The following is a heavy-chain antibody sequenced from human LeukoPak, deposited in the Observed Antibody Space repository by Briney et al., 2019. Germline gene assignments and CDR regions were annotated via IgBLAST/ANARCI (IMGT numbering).Heavy chain of an antibody. J-gene: IGHJ4*02. CDR1: GFTFSSYG. CDR3: ARDLGTISKPFNY. D-gene: IGHD5-24*01. CDR2: ISGSGGST. Sequence: GGSLRLSCAASGFTFSSYGMSWVRQAPGKGLEWVSAISGSGGSTYYADSVKGRFTISRDNAKNSLYLQMNSLRAEDTAFYYCARDLGTISKPFNYWGQGTLVTVSS. V-gene: IGHV3-23*01.